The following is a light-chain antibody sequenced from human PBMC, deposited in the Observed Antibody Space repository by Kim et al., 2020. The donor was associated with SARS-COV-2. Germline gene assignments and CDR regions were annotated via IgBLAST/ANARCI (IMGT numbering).Light chain of an antibody. J-gene: IGKJ2*01. Sequence: STSVGERVTITCRASLDIRNYLNWYQQKPGKAPKLLIYDASNLEAGVPSRFSGSGAGSHFTFTISSLQPEDIATYYCQQYDNPPFTFGQGTKLEI. CDR1: LDIRNY. CDR2: DAS. CDR3: QQYDNPPFT. V-gene: IGKV1-33*01.